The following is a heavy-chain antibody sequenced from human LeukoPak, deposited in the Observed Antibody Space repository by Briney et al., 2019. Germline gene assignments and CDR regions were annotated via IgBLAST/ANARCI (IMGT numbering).Heavy chain of an antibody. V-gene: IGHV4-59*01. Sequence: SETLSLTCTVSGGSISKYYWSWLRQPPRQGLEWIGYIYYSGNTNYNPSLKSRVTISVDTSNNQFSLKLNPVTAADTAVYYCARVRYCSTNRCYDREFDNWGQGTLVTGSS. D-gene: IGHD2-2*01. CDR3: ARVRYCSTNRCYDREFDN. J-gene: IGHJ4*02. CDR1: GGSISKYY. CDR2: IYYSGNT.